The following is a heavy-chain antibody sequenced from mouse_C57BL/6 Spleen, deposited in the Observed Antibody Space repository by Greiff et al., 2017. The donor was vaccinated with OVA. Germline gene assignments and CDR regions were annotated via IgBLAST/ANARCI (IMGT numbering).Heavy chain of an antibody. Sequence: QVQLQQPGAELVKPGASVKVSCKASGYTFTSYWMHWVKQRPGQGLAWIGRIHPSDSDTNYNQKFKGKATLTVDKSSSTAYMQLSSLTSVDSAVYYFAIGIGVVAPYWYFDVWGTGTTVTVSS. CDR1: GYTFTSYW. CDR3: AIGIGVVAPYWYFDV. J-gene: IGHJ1*03. CDR2: IHPSDSDT. V-gene: IGHV1-74*01. D-gene: IGHD1-1*01.